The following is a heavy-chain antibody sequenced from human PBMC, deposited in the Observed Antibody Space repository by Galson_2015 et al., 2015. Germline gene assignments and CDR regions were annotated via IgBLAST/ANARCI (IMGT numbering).Heavy chain of an antibody. V-gene: IGHV4-31*03. Sequence: TLSLTCTVSGGSISSGGYYWSWIRQHPGKGLEWIGYIYYSGSTYYNPSLKSRVTISVDTSKNQFSLKLSSVTAADTAVYYCGVYSNYDAQFDYWGQGTLVTVSS. D-gene: IGHD4-11*01. J-gene: IGHJ4*02. CDR2: IYYSGST. CDR1: GGSISSGGYY. CDR3: GVYSNYDAQFDY.